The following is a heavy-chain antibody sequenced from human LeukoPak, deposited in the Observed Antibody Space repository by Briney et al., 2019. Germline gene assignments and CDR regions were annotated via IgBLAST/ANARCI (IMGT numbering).Heavy chain of an antibody. CDR3: ARGITMVRGMDYFDY. CDR2: ISSSSSYI. J-gene: IGHJ4*02. D-gene: IGHD3-10*01. V-gene: IGHV3-21*01. Sequence: GGSLRLSCAASGFTFSSYSMNWVRQAPGKGLEWVSSISSSSSYIYYADSVKGRFTISRDNAKNSLYLQMNSLRAEDTAVYYSARGITMVRGMDYFDYWGQGTLVTVSS. CDR1: GFTFSSYS.